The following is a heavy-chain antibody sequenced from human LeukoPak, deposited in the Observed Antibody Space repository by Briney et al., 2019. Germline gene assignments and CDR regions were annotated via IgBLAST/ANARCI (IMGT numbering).Heavy chain of an antibody. CDR3: ARDPPYNTSGYLFDY. CDR1: GYTFTIYY. V-gene: IGHV1-46*01. D-gene: IGHD3-22*01. CDR2: INPNDGNT. J-gene: IGHJ4*02. Sequence: GASVKVSCKASGYTFTIYYMHWVRQAPGQGLEWMGIINPNDGNTSYAQKFQGRVIMTRDTSTGTVYMELSSLRSEDTAAYYCARDPPYNTSGYLFDYWGQGTLVTVSS.